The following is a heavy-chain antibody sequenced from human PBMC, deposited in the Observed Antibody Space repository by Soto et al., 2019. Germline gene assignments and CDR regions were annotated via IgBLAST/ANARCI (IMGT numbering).Heavy chain of an antibody. CDR3: ARESRFLEWLSLNWFDP. Sequence: PGGSLRLSCAASGFTFSSYWMHWVRQAPGKGLEWVSRMNMDGNRISYVDSVKGRCTISRDNAKNTFYMEMNSARVEDTAVYYCARESRFLEWLSLNWFDPWGQGALVTVSS. J-gene: IGHJ5*02. D-gene: IGHD3-3*01. CDR1: GFTFSSYW. V-gene: IGHV3-74*01. CDR2: MNMDGNRI.